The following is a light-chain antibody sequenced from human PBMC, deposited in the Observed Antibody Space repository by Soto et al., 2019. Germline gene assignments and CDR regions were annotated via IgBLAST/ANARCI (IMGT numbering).Light chain of an antibody. Sequence: QSALTQPASVSGSPGQSITVSCTGTSSDVGGYNLVSWYQQHPGKAPKLMIYEGSKRPSGVSNRFSGSKSGNTASLTISGLQAEDEADYYCCSYTDTSTSVVFGGGTKLTVL. J-gene: IGLJ2*01. V-gene: IGLV2-23*01. CDR2: EGS. CDR3: CSYTDTSTSVV. CDR1: SSDVGGYNL.